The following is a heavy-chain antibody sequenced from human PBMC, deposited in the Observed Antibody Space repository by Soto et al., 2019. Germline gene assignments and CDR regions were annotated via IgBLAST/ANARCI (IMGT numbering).Heavy chain of an antibody. CDR1: GFMFSSAW. D-gene: IGHD1-1*01. Sequence: EVPVVESGGDLVEPGGSLRLSCETSGFMFSSAWMSWVRQAPGKGLEWVARIKSKKDGGARDYAAPVNGRFSISRDDSKSTVYLQMNSLRAEDTALYYCVEGWNDFWGQGTLVTVSS. V-gene: IGHV3-15*01. CDR2: IKSKKDGGAR. CDR3: VEGWNDF. J-gene: IGHJ4*02.